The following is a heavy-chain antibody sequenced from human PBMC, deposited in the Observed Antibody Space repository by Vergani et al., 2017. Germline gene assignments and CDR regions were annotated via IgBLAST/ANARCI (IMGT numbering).Heavy chain of an antibody. CDR1: GASITSGSYH. V-gene: IGHV4-61*02. Sequence: QVQLQESGPGRVKPSQTLSLTCSVSGASITSGSYHWSGVRQPAGKELEWIGHVYPGGSTEYNPSLESRVTVSGDSSKNQVILRLRSLTAADTAVYFCAGGTPFGMFDSWGRGILVSVSS. D-gene: IGHD3-3*01. J-gene: IGHJ4*02. CDR2: VYPGGST. CDR3: AGGTPFGMFDS.